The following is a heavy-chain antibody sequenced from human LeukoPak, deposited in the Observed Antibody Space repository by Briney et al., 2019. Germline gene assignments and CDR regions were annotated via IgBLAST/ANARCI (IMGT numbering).Heavy chain of an antibody. CDR1: GGSISSSSYY. Sequence: PSETLSLTCTVSGGSISSSSYYWGWIRQPPGKGLEWIGEINHSGSTNYNPSLKSRVTISVDTSKNQFSLKLSSVTAADTAVYYCARGQMVYAIRPFDYWGQGTLVTVSS. D-gene: IGHD2-8*01. CDR2: INHSGST. J-gene: IGHJ4*02. V-gene: IGHV4-39*07. CDR3: ARGQMVYAIRPFDY.